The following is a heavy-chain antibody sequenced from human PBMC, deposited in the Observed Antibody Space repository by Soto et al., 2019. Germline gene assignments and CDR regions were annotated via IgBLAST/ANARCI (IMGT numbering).Heavy chain of an antibody. CDR3: AREEVSVGSPPSGFHP. Sequence: EVQLVESGGGLVQPGGSLRLSCVGSGFTFGKYWMDWLRQTPGKGLEWVANIKQDGSEKFYVDSVRGRFTISRDNAKNSIYLEINRLRDEDTGVYYCAREEVSVGSPPSGFHPWGQGVQVTVSS. CDR2: IKQDGSEK. CDR1: GFTFGKYW. V-gene: IGHV3-7*03. D-gene: IGHD3-10*01. J-gene: IGHJ5*02.